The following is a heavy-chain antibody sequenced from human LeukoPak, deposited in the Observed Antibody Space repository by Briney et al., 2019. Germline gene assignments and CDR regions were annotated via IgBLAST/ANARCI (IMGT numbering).Heavy chain of an antibody. CDR3: ARDYGGSSFPYYYYYYYMDV. V-gene: IGHV1-69*13. Sequence: ASVKVSCEASGGTFSSYAISWVRQAPGQGLEWMGGIIPIFGTANYAQKFQGRVTITADESTSTAHMELSSLRSEDTAVYYCARDYGGSSFPYYYYYYYMDVWGKGTTVTVSS. CDR1: GGTFSSYA. J-gene: IGHJ6*03. D-gene: IGHD6-13*01. CDR2: IIPIFGTA.